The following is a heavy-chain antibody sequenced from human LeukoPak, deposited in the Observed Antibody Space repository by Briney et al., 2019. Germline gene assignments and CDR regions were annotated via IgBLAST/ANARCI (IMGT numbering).Heavy chain of an antibody. CDR2: IYYSGST. CDR1: GGSISSYY. Sequence: SETLSLTCTVSGGSISSYYWSWIRQPPGKGLEWIGYIYYSGSTNYNPSLKSRVTISVDKSKNQFSLKLSSVTAADTAVYYCAREASGDYGDYRGAFDIWGQGTMVTVSS. D-gene: IGHD4-17*01. J-gene: IGHJ3*02. V-gene: IGHV4-59*12. CDR3: AREASGDYGDYRGAFDI.